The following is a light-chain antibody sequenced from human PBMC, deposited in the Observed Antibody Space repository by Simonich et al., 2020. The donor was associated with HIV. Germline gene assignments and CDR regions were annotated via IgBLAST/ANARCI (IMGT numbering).Light chain of an antibody. CDR2: WAS. Sequence: DIVMTQSPDSLAVSLGARATLNYKSSKIVLYSSNNKNYLAWYQNISGQPPNLLIYWASTLESGVSDRFSGSGSGTDFTLTISSLQAEDVAVYYCQQYYDTPYTFGQGTKLEI. J-gene: IGKJ2*01. CDR3: QQYYDTPYT. V-gene: IGKV4-1*01. CDR1: KIVLYSSNNKNY.